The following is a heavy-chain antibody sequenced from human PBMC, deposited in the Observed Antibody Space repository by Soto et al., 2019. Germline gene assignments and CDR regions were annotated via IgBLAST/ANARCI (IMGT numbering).Heavy chain of an antibody. V-gene: IGHV3-30-3*01. D-gene: IGHD6-6*01. Sequence: PGRSLRLSCASSVFTFISYAMHWVRQAPGKGLEWVAVISYDGSNKYYADSVKGRFTISRDNSKNTLYLQMNSLRAEDTAVYYCARNGRGPYSSSSGYYYYYGMDVWGQGTTVTVSS. CDR2: ISYDGSNK. CDR1: VFTFISYA. J-gene: IGHJ6*02. CDR3: ARNGRGPYSSSSGYYYYYGMDV.